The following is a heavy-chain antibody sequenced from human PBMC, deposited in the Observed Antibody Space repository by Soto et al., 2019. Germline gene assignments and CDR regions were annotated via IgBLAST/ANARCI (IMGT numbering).Heavy chain of an antibody. CDR2: ISYDGSNK. V-gene: IGHV3-33*05. Sequence: GGSLRLSCAASGFTFSSYVRHWVRQAPGKGLEWVAVISYDGSNKYYADSVKGRFTISRDNSKNTLYLQMNSLRAEDKAVYYCAKGLAVAGPYYYGMDVWGQGTTVTVSS. J-gene: IGHJ6*02. CDR3: AKGLAVAGPYYYGMDV. D-gene: IGHD6-19*01. CDR1: GFTFSSYV.